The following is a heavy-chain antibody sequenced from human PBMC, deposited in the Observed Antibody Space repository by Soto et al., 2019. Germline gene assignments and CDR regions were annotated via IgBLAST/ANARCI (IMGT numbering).Heavy chain of an antibody. CDR1: GYTFTGYY. Sequence: WPSVKVSCKASGYTFTGYYMHWVRQAPGQGLEWMGWINPNSGGTNYAQKFQGRVTMTRDTSISTAYMELSRLRSDDTAVYYCARDTVGNLPYGMDVWGQGTTVTVYS. D-gene: IGHD4-4*01. V-gene: IGHV1-2*02. CDR2: INPNSGGT. J-gene: IGHJ6*02. CDR3: ARDTVGNLPYGMDV.